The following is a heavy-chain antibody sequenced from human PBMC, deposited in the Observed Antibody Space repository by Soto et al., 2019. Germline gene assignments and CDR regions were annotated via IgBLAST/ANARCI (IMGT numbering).Heavy chain of an antibody. Sequence: TGGSLRLSCAASGFTFSSYSMDWVRQAPGKGLEWVSSISSSSSYIYYADSVKGRFTISRDNAKNSLYLQMNSLRAEDTAVYYCARDWSAGYDYWGQGTLVTVSS. J-gene: IGHJ4*02. D-gene: IGHD3-9*01. CDR1: GFTFSSYS. CDR3: ARDWSAGYDY. CDR2: ISSSSSYI. V-gene: IGHV3-21*01.